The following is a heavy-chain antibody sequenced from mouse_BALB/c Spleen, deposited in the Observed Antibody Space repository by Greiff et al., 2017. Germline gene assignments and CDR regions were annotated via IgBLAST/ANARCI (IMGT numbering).Heavy chain of an antibody. V-gene: IGHV3-6*02. D-gene: IGHD2-3*01. CDR2: ISYDGSN. Sequence: EVKLVESGPGLVKPSQSLSLTCTVTGYSITSGYYWNWIRQFPGNKLEWMGYISYDGSNNYNPSLKNRISITRDTSKNQFFLKLNSVTTEDTATYYCAFCGLLHYYFDYWGQGTTLTVSS. CDR3: AFCGLLHYYFDY. J-gene: IGHJ2*01. CDR1: GYSITSGYY.